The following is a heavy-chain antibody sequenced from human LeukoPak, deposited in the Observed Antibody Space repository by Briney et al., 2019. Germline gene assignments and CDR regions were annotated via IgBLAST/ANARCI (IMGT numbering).Heavy chain of an antibody. CDR2: IKSKTDGGAT. CDR3: TTLVEYYYDSSGYPSDY. V-gene: IGHV3-15*01. CDR1: GFTFSNAW. J-gene: IGHJ4*02. D-gene: IGHD3-22*01. Sequence: GGSLRLSCAASGFTFSNAWMSWVRQAPGKGLEWVGRIKSKTDGGATDYAAPVKGRFTISRDDSKNTLYLQMNSLKTEDTAVYYCTTLVEYYYDSSGYPSDYWGQGTLVTVSS.